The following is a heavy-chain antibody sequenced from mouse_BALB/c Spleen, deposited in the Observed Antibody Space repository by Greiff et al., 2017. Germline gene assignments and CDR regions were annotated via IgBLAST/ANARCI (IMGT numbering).Heavy chain of an antibody. CDR3: ARRGGTRNAMDY. Sequence: EVKLVESGGGLVQPGGSRKLSCAASGFTFSSFGMHWVRQAPEKGLEWVAYISSGGSTIYYADTVKGRFTISRDNPKNTLFLQMTSLRSEDTAMYYCARRGGTRNAMDYWGQGTSVTVSS. CDR1: GFTFSSFG. CDR2: ISSGGSTI. D-gene: IGHD3-3*01. J-gene: IGHJ4*01. V-gene: IGHV5-17*02.